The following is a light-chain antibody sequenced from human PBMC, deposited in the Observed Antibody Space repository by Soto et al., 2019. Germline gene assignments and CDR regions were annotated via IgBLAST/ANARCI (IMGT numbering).Light chain of an antibody. V-gene: IGKV1-5*01. J-gene: IGKJ1*01. CDR1: QNINNW. CDR3: QHMRT. CDR2: DAS. Sequence: DIQMTQSPSTLSASVGDRVTITCRASQNINNWIAWYQQKPGKAPKFLIYDASTLESGVPSRFSGSGFRTEFSLTISSLQPDDFGSYYCQHMRTFGQGTKVEIK.